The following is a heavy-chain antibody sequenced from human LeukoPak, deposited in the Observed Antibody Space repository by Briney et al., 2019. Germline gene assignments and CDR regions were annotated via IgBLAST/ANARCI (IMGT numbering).Heavy chain of an antibody. D-gene: IGHD1-26*01. J-gene: IGHJ4*02. Sequence: PGGSLRPSCAASGFTFSSYWMGWVRQAPRKGLERVANIKQDGSEKYYLDSVKGRFTISRDNAKNSLYLEMNSLRVEDTAVYYCARDKSVGATPLDYWGQGTLVTVSS. V-gene: IGHV3-7*05. CDR3: ARDKSVGATPLDY. CDR1: GFTFSSYW. CDR2: IKQDGSEK.